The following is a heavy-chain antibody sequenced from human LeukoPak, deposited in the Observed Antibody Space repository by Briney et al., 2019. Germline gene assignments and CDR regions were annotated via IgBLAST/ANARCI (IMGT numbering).Heavy chain of an antibody. V-gene: IGHV3-74*01. D-gene: IGHD6-25*01. CDR3: ATGESAPRNDY. CDR2: IISDGTGS. J-gene: IGHJ4*02. CDR1: GFTFSSHW. Sequence: GGSLRLSCAASGFTFSSHWMHWVRQVPGKGLVWVGRIISDGTGSNYADFIEGRFTISRDNAKNILYLQMNSLRVEDTGVYYCATGESAPRNDYWGQGTLVTVSS.